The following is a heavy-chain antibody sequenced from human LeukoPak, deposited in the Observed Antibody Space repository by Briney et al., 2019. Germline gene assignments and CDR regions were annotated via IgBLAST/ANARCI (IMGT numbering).Heavy chain of an antibody. D-gene: IGHD3-3*02. V-gene: IGHV4-4*07. CDR3: ARASDSIFSYYYHMDL. CDR2: IFTTGST. CDR1: GASVSEYH. Sequence: PSETLSLTCTVSGASVSEYHWSWVRQPAGKGLEWVGRIFTTGSTDYNPSLKSRVTMSRDRSKNQLFLTLTSVTAADTAVYYCARASDSIFSYYYHMDLWGKGITVTVSS. J-gene: IGHJ6*03.